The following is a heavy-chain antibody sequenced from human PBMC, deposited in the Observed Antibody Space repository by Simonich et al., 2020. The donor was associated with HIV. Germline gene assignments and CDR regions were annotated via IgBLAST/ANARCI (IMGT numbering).Heavy chain of an antibody. CDR2: IYYSGST. D-gene: IGHD5-12*01. J-gene: IGHJ4*02. CDR1: GFSISINSYF. V-gene: IGHV4-39*01. Sequence: QLQLQESGPGLVKPSETLSLTCTVSGFSISINSYFWGWIRQPPGKGLEWIGSIYYSGSTYYNPSLKGRVTISVESSKNQFSLKLSSVTAADTAVYYCARAGYSGYDFDYWGQGTLVTVSS. CDR3: ARAGYSGYDFDY.